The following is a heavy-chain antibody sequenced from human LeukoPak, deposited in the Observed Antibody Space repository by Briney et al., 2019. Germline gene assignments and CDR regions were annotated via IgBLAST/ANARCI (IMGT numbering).Heavy chain of an antibody. CDR1: GFTFSSYS. Sequence: PGGSLRLSCAASGFTFSSYSMNWVRQAPGKGLEWVSSISSSSSYIYYADSVKGRFTISRDNAKNSLYLQMNSLRAEDTAVYYCAREQSDYDILTGAFDYWGQGTLVTVSS. J-gene: IGHJ4*02. D-gene: IGHD3-9*01. CDR2: ISSSSSYI. V-gene: IGHV3-21*01. CDR3: AREQSDYDILTGAFDY.